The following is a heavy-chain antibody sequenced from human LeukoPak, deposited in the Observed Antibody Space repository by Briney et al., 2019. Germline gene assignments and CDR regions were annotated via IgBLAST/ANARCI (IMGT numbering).Heavy chain of an antibody. CDR3: ARNHWGSPFDC. CDR2: IYYSGST. J-gene: IGHJ4*02. CDR1: GGSISSSSYY. Sequence: SGTLSLTCTVSGGSISSSSYYWGWIRQPPGKGLEWIGSIYYSGSTYYNPSLKSRVTISVDTSKNQFSLKLSSVTAADTAVYYCARNHWGSPFDCWGQGTLVTVSS. V-gene: IGHV4-39*01. D-gene: IGHD7-27*01.